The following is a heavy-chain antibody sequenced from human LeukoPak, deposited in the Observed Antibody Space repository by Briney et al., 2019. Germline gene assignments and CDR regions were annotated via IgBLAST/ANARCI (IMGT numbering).Heavy chain of an antibody. CDR1: GGSISSYY. V-gene: IGHV4-4*07. Sequence: PSETLSLTCTVSGGSISSYYWSWIRQPAGKGLEWIGRIYTSGSTNYNPSLKSRVTISVDTSKNQFSLKLSSVTAADTAVYYCARDPGDSSGWRTYYFDYWGQGTLVTVSS. CDR2: IYTSGST. CDR3: ARDPGDSSGWRTYYFDY. D-gene: IGHD6-19*01. J-gene: IGHJ4*02.